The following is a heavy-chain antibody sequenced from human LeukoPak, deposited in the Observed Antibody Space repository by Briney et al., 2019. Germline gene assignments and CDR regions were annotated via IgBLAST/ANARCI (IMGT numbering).Heavy chain of an antibody. CDR2: IVVGSGNT. V-gene: IGHV1-58*02. J-gene: IGHJ4*02. CDR1: GFTFTRSA. CDR3: ARAADSSGYYPPNFDY. D-gene: IGHD3-22*01. Sequence: ASVKVSCKASGFTFTRSAMQWVRQARGQRLEWIGWIVVGSGNTKYAQKFQERVTITRDMSTGTAYMELSSLRSEDTAVYYCARAADSSGYYPPNFDYWGQGTLVTVSS.